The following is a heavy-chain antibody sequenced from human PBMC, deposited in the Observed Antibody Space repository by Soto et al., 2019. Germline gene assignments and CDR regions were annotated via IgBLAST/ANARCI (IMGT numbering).Heavy chain of an antibody. V-gene: IGHV3-23*01. CDR3: AKDLIDYSYSCFDY. CDR1: GFRSSNYA. J-gene: IGHJ4*02. D-gene: IGHD4-4*01. Sequence: GSLRLSSATSGFRSSNYAMSWVRPAPGKRLEWVAGISSTAYTYYVDSLKGRFTISRDKSKNSLYLQMNSLRAEDTAVYYCAKDLIDYSYSCFDYWGQGTLVTVSS. CDR2: ISSTAYT.